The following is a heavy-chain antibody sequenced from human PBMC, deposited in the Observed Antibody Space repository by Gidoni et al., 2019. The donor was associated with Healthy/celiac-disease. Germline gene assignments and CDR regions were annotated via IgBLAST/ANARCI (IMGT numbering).Heavy chain of an antibody. J-gene: IGHJ6*03. CDR3: ATRQGIAAAGLPVASMDV. Sequence: EVQLVQSGAEVKKPGATVKISCKVSGYTFTDEYMHWVQQAPGKGLEWMGLVDPEDGETIYAEKFQGRVTITADTSTDTAYMELSSLRSEDTAVYYCATRQGIAAAGLPVASMDVWGKGTTVTVSS. V-gene: IGHV1-69-2*01. CDR1: GYTFTDEY. CDR2: VDPEDGET. D-gene: IGHD6-13*01.